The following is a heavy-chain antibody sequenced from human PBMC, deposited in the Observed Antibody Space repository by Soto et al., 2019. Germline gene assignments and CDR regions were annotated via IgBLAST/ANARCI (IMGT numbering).Heavy chain of an antibody. D-gene: IGHD5-18*01. CDR1: GGTFGSQG. V-gene: IGHV1-69*13. Sequence: SVKVSCKASGGTFGSQGIAWVRQAPGQGLEWMGGFIAMLGTPTYAKKVQGRATISADESLTSSYLELRSLRSEDTGVYFCARGAMANFDYWGQGAVVTVSS. J-gene: IGHJ4*02. CDR3: ARGAMANFDY. CDR2: FIAMLGTP.